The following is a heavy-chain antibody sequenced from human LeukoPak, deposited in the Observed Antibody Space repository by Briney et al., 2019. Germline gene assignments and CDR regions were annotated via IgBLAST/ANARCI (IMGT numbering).Heavy chain of an antibody. V-gene: IGHV3-74*01. Sequence: GGSLRLSCAASGFTFSSYWMHWVRQAPGKGLVWVSRINSDGSSTSYADSVKGRFTISRDNAKNTLYLQMNSLRAEDTAVYYCARVDGYYDSSGYTPYYYYGMDVWGQGTTVTVSS. CDR2: INSDGSST. D-gene: IGHD3-22*01. CDR3: ARVDGYYDSSGYTPYYYYGMDV. CDR1: GFTFSSYW. J-gene: IGHJ6*02.